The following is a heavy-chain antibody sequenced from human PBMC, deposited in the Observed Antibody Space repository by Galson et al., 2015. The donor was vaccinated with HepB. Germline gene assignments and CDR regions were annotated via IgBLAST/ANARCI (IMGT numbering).Heavy chain of an antibody. D-gene: IGHD1-26*01. Sequence: SLRLSCAASGFTFSSYAMHWVRQAPGKGLEWVAVISYDGSNKYYADSVKGRFTISRDNSKNTLYLQMNSLRAEDTAVYYCARDPGAPTYYFDYWGQGTLVTVSS. CDR1: GFTFSSYA. J-gene: IGHJ4*02. V-gene: IGHV3-30*04. CDR3: ARDPGAPTYYFDY. CDR2: ISYDGSNK.